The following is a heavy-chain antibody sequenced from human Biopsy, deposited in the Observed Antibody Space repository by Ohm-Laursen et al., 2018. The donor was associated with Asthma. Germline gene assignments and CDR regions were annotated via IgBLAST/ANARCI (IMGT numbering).Heavy chain of an antibody. CDR3: ARTTYGDDGFDP. Sequence: SQTLSLTCAVSGGSINIGDYYWSWIRQHPGKGLEWIGYIYYSGSTCYNPSLKSRVSILIDTSKNQFSLRLSSVTAADTAVYYCARTTYGDDGFDPWGQGTLVTVSS. V-gene: IGHV4-31*02. CDR1: GGSINIGDYY. CDR2: IYYSGST. D-gene: IGHD4-17*01. J-gene: IGHJ5*02.